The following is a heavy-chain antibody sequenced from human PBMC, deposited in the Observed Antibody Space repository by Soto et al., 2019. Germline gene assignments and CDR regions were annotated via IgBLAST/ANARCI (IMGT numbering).Heavy chain of an antibody. CDR1: GGSFSVYY. Sequence: PSEPRSLTGAVYGGSFSVYYWSWIRQPPGKGLEWIGEINHSGSTNYNPSLKSRVTISVDTSKNQFSLKLSSVTAADTAVYYCARGRYCSGGSCLGYYYYGMDVWGQGTTVTVSS. CDR3: ARGRYCSGGSCLGYYYYGMDV. CDR2: INHSGST. V-gene: IGHV4-34*01. J-gene: IGHJ6*02. D-gene: IGHD2-15*01.